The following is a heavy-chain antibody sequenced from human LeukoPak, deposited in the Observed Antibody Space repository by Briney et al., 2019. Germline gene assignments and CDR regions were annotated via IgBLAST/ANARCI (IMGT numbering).Heavy chain of an antibody. J-gene: IGHJ6*02. V-gene: IGHV3-30*04. CDR2: ISYDGSHE. D-gene: IGHD3-22*01. Sequence: PGRSLRLSCAASGFTFRSYAMHWVRQAPGRGLEWVAVISYDGSHEYYADSVKGRFSISRDNSKNTLFLQINSLKTEDTAVYFCARVGEYYDSSAYPLPSYGMDVWGQGTTVTVSS. CDR3: ARVGEYYDSSAYPLPSYGMDV. CDR1: GFTFRSYA.